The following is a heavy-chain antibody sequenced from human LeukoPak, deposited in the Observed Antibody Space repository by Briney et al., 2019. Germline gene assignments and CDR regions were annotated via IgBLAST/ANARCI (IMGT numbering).Heavy chain of an antibody. Sequence: SETLSLTCTVSDGSISSYYWSWIRQPPGKGLEWIGSIYYSGSTYYNPSLKSRVTISVDTSKNQFSLKLSSVTAADTAVYYCARHRAGYASSWFYWGQGTLVTVSS. CDR2: IYYSGST. J-gene: IGHJ4*02. V-gene: IGHV4-39*01. CDR3: ARHRAGYASSWFY. D-gene: IGHD6-13*01. CDR1: DGSISSYY.